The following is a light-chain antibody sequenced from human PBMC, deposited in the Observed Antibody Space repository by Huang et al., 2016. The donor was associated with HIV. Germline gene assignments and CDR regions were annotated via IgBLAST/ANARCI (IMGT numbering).Light chain of an antibody. CDR3: QQRSSGVT. Sequence: IVLTQSPATLSWYPGERVTLSCRVSQSVGNYIAWYQQHPGQSPKLLMYDTSNRATGTPGRFSGSGSGTDFTLTISSLQSEDFAVYYCQQRSSGVTFGGGTKVQVK. V-gene: IGKV3-11*01. CDR1: QSVGNY. J-gene: IGKJ4*01. CDR2: DTS.